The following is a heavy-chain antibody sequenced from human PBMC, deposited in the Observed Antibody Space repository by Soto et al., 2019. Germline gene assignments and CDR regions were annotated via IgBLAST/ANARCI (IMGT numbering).Heavy chain of an antibody. CDR3: AKDLGNRFGDLLPNPKTLFYYFFSGMDV. J-gene: IGHJ6*02. CDR1: GFTFDDYA. CDR2: IRWHGDYK. D-gene: IGHD3-10*01. Sequence: EVQLVESGGDFVQPGTSLRLSCAASGFTFDDYAMHCVRQAPGKGLEWVSGIRWHGDYKGYADSVKGRFTISRDNAKNSLSLQMNSLRPEDTALYYCAKDLGNRFGDLLPNPKTLFYYFFSGMDVWGLGTTVAVSS. V-gene: IGHV3-9*01.